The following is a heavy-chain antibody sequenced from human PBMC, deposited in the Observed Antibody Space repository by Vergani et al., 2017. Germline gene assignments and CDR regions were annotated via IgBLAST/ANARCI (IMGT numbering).Heavy chain of an antibody. Sequence: QVQLVESGGGLVKPGGSLRLSCAASGFAFSDYYMSWIRQAPGKGLEWVSYISSSGSTIYYADSVKGRFTISRDNAKNSLYLQMNSLRAEDTAVYYCARDPDLSDIVVVPAASLPLWGQGTLVTVSS. CDR2: ISSSGSTI. V-gene: IGHV3-11*01. D-gene: IGHD2-2*01. J-gene: IGHJ4*02. CDR1: GFAFSDYY. CDR3: ARDPDLSDIVVVPAASLPL.